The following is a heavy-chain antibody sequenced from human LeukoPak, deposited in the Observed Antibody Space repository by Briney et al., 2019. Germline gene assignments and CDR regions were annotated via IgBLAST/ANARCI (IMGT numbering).Heavy chain of an antibody. CDR1: EFTFSSYW. CDR2: INSDGSST. CDR3: ARKRIAAATNWFDP. J-gene: IGHJ5*02. D-gene: IGHD6-13*01. Sequence: SGGSLRLSCAASEFTFSSYWMHWVCQAPGKRLVWVSRINSDGSSTSYADSVKGRFTISRDNAKNTLYLQMNSLRAEDTAVYYCARKRIAAATNWFDPWGQGTLVTVSS. V-gene: IGHV3-74*01.